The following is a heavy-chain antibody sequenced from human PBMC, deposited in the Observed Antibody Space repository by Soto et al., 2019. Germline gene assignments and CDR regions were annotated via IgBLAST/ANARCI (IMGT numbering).Heavy chain of an antibody. J-gene: IGHJ4*02. CDR1: GYSFTTYD. CDR3: ARNRRKTGDFDY. D-gene: IGHD7-27*01. Sequence: QVQLVQSGAEVEKPGASVKVSCKASGYSFTTYDINWMRQATGQGLEWMGWMDPNSGDTGYAQKLQGRVTMTRDTSISTAYMELSSLRSDDTALYYCARNRRKTGDFDYWGQGTLVTVSS. V-gene: IGHV1-8*01. CDR2: MDPNSGDT.